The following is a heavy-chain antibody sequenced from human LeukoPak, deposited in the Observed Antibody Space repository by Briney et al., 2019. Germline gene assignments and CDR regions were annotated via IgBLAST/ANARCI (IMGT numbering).Heavy chain of an antibody. J-gene: IGHJ4*02. CDR1: GFTFSDYY. CDR2: TRNKVNSYTT. D-gene: IGHD3-16*01. CDR3: AREFGRGFDY. Sequence: GGSLRLSCAASGFTFSDYYIDWVRQAPGEGLEWVGRTRNKVNSYTTEYAASVKGRFTISRDDSKNSLYLQMNSLKTEDTAVYYCAREFGRGFDYWGQGTLVTVSS. V-gene: IGHV3-72*01.